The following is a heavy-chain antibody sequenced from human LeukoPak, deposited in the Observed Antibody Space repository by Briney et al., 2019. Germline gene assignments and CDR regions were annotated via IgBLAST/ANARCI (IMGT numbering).Heavy chain of an antibody. CDR3: ARVSGWNPLQAAHLDY. Sequence: SSETLSLTCAVYGGSFSGYYWSWIRQPPGKGLEWIGEINHSGSTNYNPSLKSRVTISVDTSKNQFSLKLSSMTSADTAVYYCARVSGWNPLQAAHLDYWGQGTLVTVSS. V-gene: IGHV4-34*01. J-gene: IGHJ4*02. D-gene: IGHD6-19*01. CDR2: INHSGST. CDR1: GGSFSGYY.